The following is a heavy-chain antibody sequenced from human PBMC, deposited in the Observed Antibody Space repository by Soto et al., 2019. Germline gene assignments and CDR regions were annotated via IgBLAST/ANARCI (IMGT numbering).Heavy chain of an antibody. J-gene: IGHJ6*02. CDR2: ISYDGSNK. CDR3: AKDLLGPGRAYGMDV. V-gene: IGHV3-30*18. D-gene: IGHD7-27*01. Sequence: QVQLVESGGGVVQPGRSLRLSCAASGFTFSSYGMHWVRQAPGKGLEWVAVISYDGSNKYYADSVKGRFTISRDNSKNKLDLQMNGLRAEDTAVYYCAKDLLGPGRAYGMDVWGQGTTVTVSS. CDR1: GFTFSSYG.